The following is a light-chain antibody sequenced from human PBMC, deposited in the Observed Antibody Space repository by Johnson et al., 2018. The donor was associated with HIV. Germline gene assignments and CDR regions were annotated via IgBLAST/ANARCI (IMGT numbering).Light chain of an antibody. CDR2: ENN. V-gene: IGLV1-51*02. CDR1: SSNIGNNY. J-gene: IGLJ1*01. CDR3: GTWDNSLSAGV. Sequence: QSVLTQPPSVSAAPGQKVTISCSGSSSNIGNNYVSWYQQLPGTAPKLLMFENNQRPSGIPDRFSGSKSGTSATLGISGLQTGDEADYYCGTWDNSLSAGVFGSGTKVTVL.